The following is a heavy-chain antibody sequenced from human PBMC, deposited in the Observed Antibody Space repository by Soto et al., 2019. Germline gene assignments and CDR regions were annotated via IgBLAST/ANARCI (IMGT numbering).Heavy chain of an antibody. Sequence: ASETLSLTCTVSGGSISSYYWSWIRQPPGKGLEWIGYIYYSGSTNYNPSLKSRVTILVDTSKNQFSLRLSSVTAADTAVYYCSRERNGDPTFFDYWGQGTLVTVSS. V-gene: IGHV4-59*01. J-gene: IGHJ4*02. CDR3: SRERNGDPTFFDY. CDR1: GGSISSYY. D-gene: IGHD2-8*01. CDR2: IYYSGST.